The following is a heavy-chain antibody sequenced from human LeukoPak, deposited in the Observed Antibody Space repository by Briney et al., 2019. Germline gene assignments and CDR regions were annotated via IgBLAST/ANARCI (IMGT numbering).Heavy chain of an antibody. V-gene: IGHV3-30*18. CDR3: AKGGYSGYDRLDY. D-gene: IGHD5-12*01. J-gene: IGHJ4*02. CDR2: ISYDGSNK. Sequence: GRSLRLSCAASGFIFSSYGMHWVRQAPGKGLEWVAVISYDGSNKYYADSVKGRFTISRDNSKNTLYLQMNSLRAEDTAVYYCAKGGYSGYDRLDYWGQGTLVTVSS. CDR1: GFIFSSYG.